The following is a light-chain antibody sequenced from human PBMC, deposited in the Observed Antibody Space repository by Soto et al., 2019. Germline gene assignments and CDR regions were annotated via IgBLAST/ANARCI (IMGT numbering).Light chain of an antibody. CDR1: QDVSIF. J-gene: IGKJ2*01. CDR3: QQRSTWLYT. V-gene: IGKV3-11*02. CDR2: DAS. Sequence: EILLAQSPATLSLSPGERATLSCKASQDVSIFLAWYQQKPGQAPRLLIHDASNRATGVPARFSGSGSGRDFTLTITSLEPEVFGVYYCQQRSTWLYTFGQGTKLEV.